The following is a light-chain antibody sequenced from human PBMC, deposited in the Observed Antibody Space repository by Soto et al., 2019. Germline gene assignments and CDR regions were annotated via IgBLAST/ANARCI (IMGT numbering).Light chain of an antibody. Sequence: QSALTQPPSASGSPGQSVTISCTGTSSDVGGYNYVSWYQQHPGKAPKLMIYEVSKRPSGVPDRFSGSKSGNTASLTVSGLQAEDEADYHCSSYTGSSTLVFGGGTKLTVL. CDR1: SSDVGGYNY. CDR2: EVS. J-gene: IGLJ3*02. V-gene: IGLV2-8*01. CDR3: SSYTGSSTLV.